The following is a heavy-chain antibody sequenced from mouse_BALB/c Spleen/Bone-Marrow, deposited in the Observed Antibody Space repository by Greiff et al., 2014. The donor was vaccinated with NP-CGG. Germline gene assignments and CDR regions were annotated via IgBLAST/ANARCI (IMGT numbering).Heavy chain of an antibody. CDR2: IDPANGNT. J-gene: IGHJ3*01. V-gene: IGHV14-3*02. D-gene: IGHD1-1*01. CDR1: GFNIKDTY. CDR3: ASYYYGSSSFAY. Sequence: LVESGAELVKPGASVKLSCTASGFNIKDTYMHWVKQRPEQGLEWIGRIDPANGNTKYDPKFQGKATITADTSSNTAYLQLSSLISEDTAVYYCASYYYGSSSFAYWGQGTLVTVSA.